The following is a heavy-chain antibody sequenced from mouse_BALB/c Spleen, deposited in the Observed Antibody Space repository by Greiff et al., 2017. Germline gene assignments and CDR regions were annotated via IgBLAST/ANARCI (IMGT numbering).Heavy chain of an antibody. CDR2: ISYSGST. Sequence: EVQLQQSGPGLVKPSQSLSLTCTVTGYPITSDYAWNWIRQFPGNKLEWMGYISYSGSTSYNPSLKSRISITRDTSKNQFFLQLNSVTTEDTATYYCARSLGSSYEGFFAYWGQGTLVTVSA. J-gene: IGHJ3*01. V-gene: IGHV3-2*02. CDR1: GYPITSDYA. CDR3: ARSLGSSYEGFFAY. D-gene: IGHD1-1*01.